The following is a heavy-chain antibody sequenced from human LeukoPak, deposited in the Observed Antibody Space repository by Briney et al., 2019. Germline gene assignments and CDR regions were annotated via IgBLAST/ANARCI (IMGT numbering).Heavy chain of an antibody. CDR2: INPKSGGT. CDR1: GYTFTNYG. Sequence: GASVKVSCKASGYTFTNYGISWVRQAPGQGLEWMGWINPKSGGTNEAQKFHDRVTMARDTSISTAYLSLSSLRSDDTAVYYCARGAGVTQYRNDWFDPWGQGTHVTVSS. CDR3: ARGAGVTQYRNDWFDP. D-gene: IGHD2/OR15-2a*01. V-gene: IGHV1-2*02. J-gene: IGHJ5*02.